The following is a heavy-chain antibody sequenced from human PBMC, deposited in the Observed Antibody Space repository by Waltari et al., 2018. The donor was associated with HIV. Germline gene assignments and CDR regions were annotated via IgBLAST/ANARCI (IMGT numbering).Heavy chain of an antibody. D-gene: IGHD2-21*02. Sequence: QVQPVQSGAEVKKPGSSVKVSCKASGGTFSSYAISWVRQAPGQGLEWMGGIIPIFGTANYAQKFQGRVTITADKSTSTAYMELSSLRSEDTAVYYCARWGVVGYGVTSKYYGMDVWGQGTTVTVSS. CDR1: GGTFSSYA. J-gene: IGHJ6*02. CDR2: IIPIFGTA. CDR3: ARWGVVGYGVTSKYYGMDV. V-gene: IGHV1-69*06.